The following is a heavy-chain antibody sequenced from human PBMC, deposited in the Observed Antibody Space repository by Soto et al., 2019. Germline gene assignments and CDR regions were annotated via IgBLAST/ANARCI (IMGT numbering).Heavy chain of an antibody. Sequence: SVKVSCKASGGTFSSYAISWVRQAPGQGLEWMGGIIPIFGTANYAQKFQGRVTITADESTSTAYMELSSLRSEDTAVYYCARASYGDGYNFGTNWFDPWGQGTLVTVSS. CDR3: ARASYGDGYNFGTNWFDP. V-gene: IGHV1-69*13. CDR1: GGTFSSYA. D-gene: IGHD5-12*01. CDR2: IIPIFGTA. J-gene: IGHJ5*02.